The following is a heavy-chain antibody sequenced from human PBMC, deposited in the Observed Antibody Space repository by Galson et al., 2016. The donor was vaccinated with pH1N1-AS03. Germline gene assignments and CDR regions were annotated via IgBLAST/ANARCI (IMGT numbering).Heavy chain of an antibody. Sequence: SLRLSCAASGFIFSNYWMSWVRQAPGKGLESVANINQGGSETYYVDSVKGRFTIFRDNAKNLLYLQMNSLRADDTAVYYCARADWGSADYWGQGTLVSVSS. CDR1: GFIFSNYW. D-gene: IGHD7-27*01. CDR3: ARADWGSADY. CDR2: INQGGSET. J-gene: IGHJ4*02. V-gene: IGHV3-7*03.